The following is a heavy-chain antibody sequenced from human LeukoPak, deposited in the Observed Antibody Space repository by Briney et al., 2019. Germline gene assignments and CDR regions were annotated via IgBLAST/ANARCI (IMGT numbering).Heavy chain of an antibody. CDR1: GFTISSYW. Sequence: AGGSLRLSCEASGFTISSYWMHWVRQAPGKGLVWVSRLKSDGYSTIYADSVKGRFTISRDNSKNSLYLQMNSLRAEDTALYYCAKDEGYSRSSYYYYYMDVWGKGTTVTVSS. J-gene: IGHJ6*03. CDR2: LKSDGYST. D-gene: IGHD3-22*01. V-gene: IGHV3-74*01. CDR3: AKDEGYSRSSYYYYYMDV.